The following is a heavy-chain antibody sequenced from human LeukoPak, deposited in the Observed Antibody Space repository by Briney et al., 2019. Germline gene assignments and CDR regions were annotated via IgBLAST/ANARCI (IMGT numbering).Heavy chain of an antibody. Sequence: SGTLSLTCAVSGYSISSGYYWGWIRQPPGKGLEWLGSIYHSGSTYYNPSLKSRVTISVDTSKNQFSLRLSSVTAADTAVYYCARHYRHCSGGSCSGGFDYWGQGTLVTVSS. J-gene: IGHJ4*02. CDR3: ARHYRHCSGGSCSGGFDY. D-gene: IGHD2-15*01. V-gene: IGHV4-38-2*01. CDR2: IYHSGST. CDR1: GYSISSGYY.